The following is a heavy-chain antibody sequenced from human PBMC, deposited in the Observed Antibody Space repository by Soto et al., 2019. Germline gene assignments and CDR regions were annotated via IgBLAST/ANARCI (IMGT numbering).Heavy chain of an antibody. J-gene: IGHJ6*02. CDR3: ARGDSTDCSNGVCSFFYNHDMDV. Sequence: ASVKVSCKASGYSFTDYHIHWVRQAPGQGLEWLGRINPKSGGTSTAQKFQGWVTMTTDTSISTASMELTRLTSDDTAIYYCARGDSTDCSNGVCSFFYNHDMDVWGQVXTVTVYS. CDR2: INPKSGGT. D-gene: IGHD2-8*01. CDR1: GYSFTDYH. V-gene: IGHV1-2*04.